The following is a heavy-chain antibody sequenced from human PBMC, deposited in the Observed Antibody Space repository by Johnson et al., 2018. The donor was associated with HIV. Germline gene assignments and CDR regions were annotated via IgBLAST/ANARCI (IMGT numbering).Heavy chain of an antibody. V-gene: IGHV3-7*01. CDR1: GFTFDDYG. CDR3: ARDRTGMVYAIDAFDI. CDR2: IKQDGSEK. D-gene: IGHD2-8*01. J-gene: IGHJ3*02. Sequence: VESGGGVVQPARSLRLSCAASGFTFDDYGMTWVRQPPGKGLEWVANIKQDGSEKYYVDSVKGRFTISRDNAKNSLYLHMNSLRAEDTAVYYCARDRTGMVYAIDAFDIWGQGTMVTVSS.